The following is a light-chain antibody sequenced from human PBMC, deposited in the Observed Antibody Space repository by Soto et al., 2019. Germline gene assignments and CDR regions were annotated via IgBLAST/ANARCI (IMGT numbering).Light chain of an antibody. CDR2: AVS. CDR1: SSDVGGYNY. CDR3: SSYAGSNTFVV. J-gene: IGLJ3*02. V-gene: IGLV2-8*01. Sequence: QSVLTQPPSASGSPGQSVTISCTGTSSDVGGYNYVSWYQQHPGKAPKFMIYAVSKRTSGVPARFSGSKSGNTASLTVSGLEAEDEADYYCSSYAGSNTFVVFGGGTKVTVL.